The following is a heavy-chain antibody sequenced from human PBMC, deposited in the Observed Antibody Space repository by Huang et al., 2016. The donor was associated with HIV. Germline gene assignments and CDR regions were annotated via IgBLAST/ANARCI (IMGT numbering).Heavy chain of an antibody. D-gene: IGHD3-22*01. V-gene: IGHV1-18*01. CDR1: GYTFTSYG. CDR3: ARDPKYHRIGYYRQRRGIDI. Sequence: QIQLMQSGPELKQPGASVKVSCKASGYTFTSYGITWGRQAPGQGPEWRGWSSAFSGDTEYAQKFQGRVTLTTDTSTNIAYMELRSLRSYDTAKYYCARDPKYHRIGYYRQRRGIDIWGQGTMVIVSS. J-gene: IGHJ3*02. CDR2: SSAFSGDT.